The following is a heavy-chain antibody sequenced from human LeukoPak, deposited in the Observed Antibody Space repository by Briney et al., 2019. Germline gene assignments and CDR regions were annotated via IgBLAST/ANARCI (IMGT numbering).Heavy chain of an antibody. Sequence: SETLSLTCTVSGGSISSYYWSWIRQPPGKGLEWIGYIYHSGSTSYNPSLKSRVTISVDTSKNQISLQLNSVTPEDTAVYYCARGSAMIVDLWGAFDIWGQGTMVTVSS. CDR3: ARGSAMIVDLWGAFDI. D-gene: IGHD3-22*01. J-gene: IGHJ3*02. CDR1: GGSISSYY. CDR2: IYHSGST. V-gene: IGHV4-59*04.